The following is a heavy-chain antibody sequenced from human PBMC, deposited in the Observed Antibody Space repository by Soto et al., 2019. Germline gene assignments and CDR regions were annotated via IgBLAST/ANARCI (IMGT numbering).Heavy chain of an antibody. V-gene: IGHV3-33*01. Sequence: LRLSCAASGFTSSSYGMHWVRQAPGKGLEWVAVIWYDGSNKYYADSVKGRFTISRDNSKNTLYLQMNSLRAEDTAVYYCARDHWNYGHYYYGMDVWGQGTTVTVSS. J-gene: IGHJ6*02. CDR1: GFTSSSYG. CDR3: ARDHWNYGHYYYGMDV. D-gene: IGHD1-7*01. CDR2: IWYDGSNK.